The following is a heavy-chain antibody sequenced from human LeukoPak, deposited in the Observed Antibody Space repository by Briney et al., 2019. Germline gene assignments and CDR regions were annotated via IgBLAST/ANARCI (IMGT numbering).Heavy chain of an antibody. D-gene: IGHD1-26*01. CDR1: GFTFSSYG. CDR2: ISGSGYNT. CDR3: AKHGGSYFIYYVDS. V-gene: IGHV3-23*01. J-gene: IGHJ4*02. Sequence: PGGSLRLSCAASGFTFSSYGLSWVRQAPGKGLEWVSTISGSGYNTYYADSVKGRFTISRDNSANTLYLQMNSLRAEDTALYYCAKHGGSYFIYYVDSWGQGTLVSVSS.